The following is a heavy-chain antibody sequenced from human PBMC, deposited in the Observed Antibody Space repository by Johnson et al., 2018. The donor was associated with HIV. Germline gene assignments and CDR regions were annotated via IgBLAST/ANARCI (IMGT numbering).Heavy chain of an antibody. Sequence: EVQLVESGGGVVRPGGSLKLSCAASGFTFDDYGMSWVRQAPGKGLEWVSGINWNGASTGYPDSVKGRFTISRDNAKNSLYLQMNSLRAEDTALYYCARRVQYYPYGDAFDIWGQGTMVTVSS. V-gene: IGHV3-20*04. D-gene: IGHD3-10*01. J-gene: IGHJ3*02. CDR3: ARRVQYYPYGDAFDI. CDR2: INWNGAST. CDR1: GFTFDDYG.